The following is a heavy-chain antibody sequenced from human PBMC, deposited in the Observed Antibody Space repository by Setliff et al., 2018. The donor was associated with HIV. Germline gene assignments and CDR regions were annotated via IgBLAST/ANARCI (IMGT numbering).Heavy chain of an antibody. Sequence: ASVKVSCKASGYTFTGYYMHWVRQAPGQGLEWMGWINPNSGGTNYAQKFQGRVTMTRDTSISTAYMELSSLRSEDTAVYYCARDHGGTMVRGLIRYYYYYYMDVWGQGTTVTV. CDR1: GYTFTGYY. J-gene: IGHJ6*03. CDR3: ARDHGGTMVRGLIRYYYYYYMDV. CDR2: INPNSGGT. D-gene: IGHD3-10*01. V-gene: IGHV1-2*02.